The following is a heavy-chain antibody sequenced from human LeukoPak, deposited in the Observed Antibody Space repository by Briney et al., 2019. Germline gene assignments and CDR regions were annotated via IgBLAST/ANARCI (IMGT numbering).Heavy chain of an antibody. V-gene: IGHV1-18*01. D-gene: IGHD3-3*01. J-gene: IGHJ4*02. CDR2: ISAYNGNT. CDR1: GYTFTSYG. CDR3: ASSATTIFGVVPSGY. Sequence: VKVSCKASGYTFTSYGISWVRQAPGQGLEWMGWISAYNGNTNYAQKLQGRVTMTTDTSTSTAYMELRSLRSDDTAVYYCASSATTIFGVVPSGYWGQGTLVTVSS.